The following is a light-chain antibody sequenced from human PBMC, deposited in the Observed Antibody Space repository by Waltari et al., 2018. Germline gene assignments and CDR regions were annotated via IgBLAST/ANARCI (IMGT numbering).Light chain of an antibody. CDR1: SGINVADRK. V-gene: IGLV5-45*03. CDR2: FRSDLGK. J-gene: IGLJ2*01. CDR3: MIWHSSASV. Sequence: QAVLTQPSSLSASPGASARLTCTLHSGINVADRKIYWYQQKPWRPPPYLLRFRSDLGKQQASGLPSRFSGSKDASANAGILLISGLQSEDEADYYCMIWHSSASVFGGGTTLTVL.